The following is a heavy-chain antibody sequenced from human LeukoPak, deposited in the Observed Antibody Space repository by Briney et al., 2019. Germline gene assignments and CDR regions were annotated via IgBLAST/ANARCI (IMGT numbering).Heavy chain of an antibody. J-gene: IGHJ3*02. CDR1: GGTFSSYA. CDR3: ARDLGTYGFFYASDI. Sequence: GASVKVSRKASGGTFSSYAISWVRQAPGQGLEWMGWIIPIFGTANYAQKFQGRVTITTDESTSTAYMELSSLRSEDTAVYYCARDLGTYGFFYASDIWGQGTMVTVSS. CDR2: IIPIFGTA. V-gene: IGHV1-69*05. D-gene: IGHD3-10*01.